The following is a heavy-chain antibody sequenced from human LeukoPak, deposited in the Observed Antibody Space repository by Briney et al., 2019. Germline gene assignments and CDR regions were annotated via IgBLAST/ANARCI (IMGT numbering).Heavy chain of an antibody. V-gene: IGHV7-4-1*02. CDR3: ARVSTTSYYYYMDV. J-gene: IGHJ6*03. D-gene: IGHD4-17*01. CDR1: GYTFTSYA. CDR2: INTNTGNP. Sequence: ASVKVSCKASGYTFTSYAMNWVRQAPGQGLEWMGWINTNTGNPTYAQGFTGRFVFSLDTSVSTAYLQISSLKAEDTAVYYCARVSTTSYYYYMDVWGKGTTVTVSS.